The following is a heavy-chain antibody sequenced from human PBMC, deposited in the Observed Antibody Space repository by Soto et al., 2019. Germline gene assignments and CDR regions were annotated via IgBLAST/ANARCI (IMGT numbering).Heavy chain of an antibody. J-gene: IGHJ3*02. CDR2: ISGSGGST. V-gene: IGHV3-23*01. CDR1: GFTFSSYA. Sequence: GGSLRLSCAASGFTFSSYAMSWVRQAPGKGLEWVSAISGSGGSTYYADSVKGRFTISRDISKNTLYLQMNSLRAEDTAVYYCAKGMVVVVAATPVAFDIWGQGTMVTVSS. CDR3: AKGMVVVVAATPVAFDI. D-gene: IGHD2-15*01.